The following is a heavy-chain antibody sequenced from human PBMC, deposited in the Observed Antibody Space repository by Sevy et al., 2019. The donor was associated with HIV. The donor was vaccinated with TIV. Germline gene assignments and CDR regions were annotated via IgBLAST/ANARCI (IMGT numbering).Heavy chain of an antibody. Sequence: SDTLSLTCTVSGGSISSSSYYWGWIRQPPGKGLEWIGSIYYSGSTYYNPSLKSRVTISVDTSKNQFSLKLSSVTAADTAVYYCARHRDYYDSSGYYYLMNAFDIWGQGTMVTVSS. J-gene: IGHJ3*02. CDR1: GGSISSSSYY. CDR3: ARHRDYYDSSGYYYLMNAFDI. V-gene: IGHV4-39*01. CDR2: IYYSGST. D-gene: IGHD3-22*01.